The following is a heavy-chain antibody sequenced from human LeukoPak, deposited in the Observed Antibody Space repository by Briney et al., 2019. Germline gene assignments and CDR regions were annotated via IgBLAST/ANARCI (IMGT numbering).Heavy chain of an antibody. CDR3: ARVPTVTFFDY. D-gene: IGHD4-17*01. Sequence: KASETLSLTCTVSGGSISSRSYYWGWIRQPPGKGLEWIGSIYYSRSTYYNPSLKSRVTISVDTSKNQFSLKLSSVTAADTAVYYCARVPTVTFFDYWGQGTLVTVSS. CDR2: IYYSRST. CDR1: GGSISSRSYY. V-gene: IGHV4-39*01. J-gene: IGHJ4*02.